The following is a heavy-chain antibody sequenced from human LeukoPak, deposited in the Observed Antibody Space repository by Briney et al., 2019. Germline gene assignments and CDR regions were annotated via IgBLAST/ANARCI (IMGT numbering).Heavy chain of an antibody. CDR1: GYTFTSFD. J-gene: IGHJ4*02. Sequence: ASVKVSCKTSGYTFTSFDINWVRQAAGQGLEWMGWMNPDNGDTGYAQRFQGRVTMTRDTSISTAYMELSSLRSEDTAVYYCARGLGDYNTNWFPVSGYWGQGTLVTVSS. V-gene: IGHV1-8*02. CDR3: ARGLGDYNTNWFPVSGY. D-gene: IGHD6-13*01. CDR2: MNPDNGDT.